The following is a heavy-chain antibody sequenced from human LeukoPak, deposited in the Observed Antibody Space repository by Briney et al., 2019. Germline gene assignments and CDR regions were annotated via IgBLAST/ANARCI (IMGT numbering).Heavy chain of an antibody. CDR3: ATLRGRYYYDSSGYYWNLYDY. CDR2: IGAYNGDT. Sequence: ASVKVSCKPSGYTFTSFGISWVRQAPGQGLEWMGWIGAYNGDTNYAQKFQGRVTMTTDTSTSTAYMELSSLRSEDTAVYYCATLRGRYYYDSSGYYWNLYDYWGQGTLVTVSS. D-gene: IGHD3-22*01. V-gene: IGHV1-18*04. J-gene: IGHJ4*02. CDR1: GYTFTSFG.